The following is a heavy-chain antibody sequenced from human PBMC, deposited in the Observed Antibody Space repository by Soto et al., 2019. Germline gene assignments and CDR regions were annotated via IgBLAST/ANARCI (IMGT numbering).Heavy chain of an antibody. CDR3: ARLVGAYDSYFDH. Sequence: ESLTSSCKASGYDFARTWIGWVRQLPGKGLDWLGIIYPGDSETRYSPSFRGQVTFSVDMSISTAYLQWSSLKTSDIAIYYCARLVGAYDSYFDHWGQGTRVTVSS. J-gene: IGHJ4*02. D-gene: IGHD5-12*01. CDR2: IYPGDSET. CDR1: GYDFARTW. V-gene: IGHV5-51*01.